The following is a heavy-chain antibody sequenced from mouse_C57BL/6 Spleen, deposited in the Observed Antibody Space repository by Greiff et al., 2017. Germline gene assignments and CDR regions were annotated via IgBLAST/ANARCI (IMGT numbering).Heavy chain of an antibody. CDR3: AETAQATLDY. D-gene: IGHD3-2*02. Sequence: QVQLQQSGPELVKPGASVKISCKASGYAFSSSWMNWVKQRPGKGLEWIGRIYPGDGATNYNGKFKGKATLTADKSSSTAYMQLSSLTSEDSAVYFCAETAQATLDYWGQGTTLTVSS. J-gene: IGHJ2*01. CDR2: IYPGDGAT. CDR1: GYAFSSSW. V-gene: IGHV1-82*01.